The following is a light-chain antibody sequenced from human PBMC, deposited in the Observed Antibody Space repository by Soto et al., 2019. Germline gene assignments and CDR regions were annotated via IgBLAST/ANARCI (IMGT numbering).Light chain of an antibody. J-gene: IGKJ1*01. Sequence: EIVLTQSAAAVSLSPWERAILSCRASESVSTFLAWFQQKPGQPPRLLIYNASNRTTGIPARFSGSGSGTDFTLTISSLEPEDFAVYYCQQYGSSGTFGQGTKVDIK. V-gene: IGKV3-11*01. CDR1: ESVSTF. CDR3: QQYGSSGT. CDR2: NAS.